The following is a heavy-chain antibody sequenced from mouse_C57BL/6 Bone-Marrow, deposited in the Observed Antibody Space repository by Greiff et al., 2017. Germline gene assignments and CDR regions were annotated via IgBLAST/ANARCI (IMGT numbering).Heavy chain of an antibody. CDR2: IHPKSGST. Sequence: QVQLQQPGAELVKPGASVKLSCKASGYTFTSYWMHWVKQRPGQGLEWIGMIHPKSGSTNYNEKFKSKATLTVDKSSSTAYMQLSSLTSEDSAVYYCARSGIYYGNYYWGQGTLVTVSA. CDR3: ARSGIYYGNYY. J-gene: IGHJ3*01. CDR1: GYTFTSYW. V-gene: IGHV1-64*01. D-gene: IGHD2-1*01.